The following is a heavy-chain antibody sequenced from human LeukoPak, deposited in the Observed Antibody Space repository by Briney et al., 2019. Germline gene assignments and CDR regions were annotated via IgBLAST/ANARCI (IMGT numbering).Heavy chain of an antibody. V-gene: IGHV1-46*01. D-gene: IGHD6-19*01. J-gene: IGHJ4*02. CDR3: ARDLYRYSSGREPDY. Sequence: APVKVSCKASGYTFTSYYMHWVRQAPGQGLEWMGIINPSGGSTSYAQKFQGRVTMTRDTSTSTVYMELSSLRSEDTAVYYCARDLYRYSSGREPDYWGQGTLVTVSS. CDR1: GYTFTSYY. CDR2: INPSGGST.